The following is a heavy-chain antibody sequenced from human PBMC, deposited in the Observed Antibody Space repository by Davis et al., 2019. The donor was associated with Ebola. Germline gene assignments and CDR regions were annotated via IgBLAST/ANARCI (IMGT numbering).Heavy chain of an antibody. CDR1: GYTFTGYY. D-gene: IGHD2-2*01. CDR2: INPNSGGT. CDR3: ARDPYCSSTSCRYYYYGMDV. J-gene: IGHJ6*02. V-gene: IGHV1-2*04. Sequence: ASVKVSCKASGYTFTGYYMHWVRQAPGQGLEWMGWINPNSGGTNYAQKFQGWVTMTRDTSISTAYMELSRLRSDDTAVYYCARDPYCSSTSCRYYYYGMDVWGQGTTVTVSS.